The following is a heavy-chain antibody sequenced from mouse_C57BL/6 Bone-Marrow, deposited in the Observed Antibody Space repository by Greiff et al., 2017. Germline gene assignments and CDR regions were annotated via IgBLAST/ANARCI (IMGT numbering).Heavy chain of an antibody. D-gene: IGHD2-1*01. CDR1: GFTFSSYG. CDR2: ISSGGSYT. J-gene: IGHJ3*01. V-gene: IGHV5-6*02. Sequence: EVKLVESGGDLVKPGGSLKLSCAASGFTFSSYGMSWVRQTPDKRLEWVATISSGGSYTYYPDSVKGRFTISRDNAKNTLYLQMSSLKSEDTAIYCCASRDLLWYLAWFAYWGQGTLVTVSA. CDR3: ASRDLLWYLAWFAY.